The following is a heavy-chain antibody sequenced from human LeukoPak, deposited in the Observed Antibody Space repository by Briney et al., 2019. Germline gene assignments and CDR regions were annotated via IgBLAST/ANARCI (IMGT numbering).Heavy chain of an antibody. CDR1: GGSISSYY. Sequence: SETLSLTCTVSGGSISSYYWSWIRQPPGKGLEWIGYIYYSGSTNYNPALKSRVTISVDTSKNQFSLKLNSVTAADTAVYYCARDRIGYGYDYWGQGTLVAVSS. CDR2: IYYSGST. J-gene: IGHJ4*02. CDR3: ARDRIGYGYDY. D-gene: IGHD5-18*01. V-gene: IGHV4-59*01.